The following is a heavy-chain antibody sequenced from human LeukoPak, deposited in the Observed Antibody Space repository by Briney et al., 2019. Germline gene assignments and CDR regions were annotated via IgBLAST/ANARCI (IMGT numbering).Heavy chain of an antibody. V-gene: IGHV4-4*07. CDR1: GGSINNYY. CDR3: ARGRYCSADICSGGDAFDI. CDR2: IYTRGST. D-gene: IGHD2-15*01. J-gene: IGHJ3*02. Sequence: SETLSLTCTVSGGSINNYYWSWIRQPAGKGLEWIGRIYTRGSTNYNPSLKSRVTMSVDTTKNQFSLKLSSVTAADTAVYYCARGRYCSADICSGGDAFDIWGQGTMVSVSS.